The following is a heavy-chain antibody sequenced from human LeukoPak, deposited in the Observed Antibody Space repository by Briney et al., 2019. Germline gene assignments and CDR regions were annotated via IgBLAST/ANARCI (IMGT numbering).Heavy chain of an antibody. Sequence: PSETLSLTCAVYGGSFSGYYWSWIRQPPGKGLEWIGEINHSGSTNYNPSLKSRVTISVDTSKNQFSLKLSSVTAADTAVYYCARDGDSSGYYFWGQGTLVTVSS. CDR2: INHSGST. J-gene: IGHJ4*02. CDR3: ARDGDSSGYYF. D-gene: IGHD3-22*01. V-gene: IGHV4-34*01. CDR1: GGSFSGYY.